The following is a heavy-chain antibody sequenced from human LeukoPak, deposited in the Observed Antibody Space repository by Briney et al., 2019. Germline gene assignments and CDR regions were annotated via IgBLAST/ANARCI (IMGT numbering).Heavy chain of an antibody. J-gene: IGHJ3*02. CDR2: IYYSGST. V-gene: IGHV4-39*07. D-gene: IGHD1-1*01. Sequence: SVTLSLTCTVPVGSISISSYYWGWIRQPPGKGLEWIGSIYYSGSTYYNPSLKSRVTISVDTSKNQFSLNLSSVTAADTAVYYCATSMSGIDAFDIWGQGTMVTVSS. CDR3: ATSMSGIDAFDI. CDR1: VGSISISSYY.